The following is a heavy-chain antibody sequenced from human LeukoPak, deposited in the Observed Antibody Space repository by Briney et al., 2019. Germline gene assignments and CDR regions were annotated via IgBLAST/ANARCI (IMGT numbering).Heavy chain of an antibody. CDR2: IIPIFGTA. Sequence: SVKVSCKASGGTFSSYAISWVRQAPGQGLEWMGRIIPIFGTANYAQKFQGRVTITADKSTSTAYMELSSLRSEDTAAYYCAREVWEYSSGWFENYWGQGTLVTVSS. CDR3: AREVWEYSSGWFENY. CDR1: GGTFSSYA. J-gene: IGHJ4*02. V-gene: IGHV1-69*06. D-gene: IGHD6-19*01.